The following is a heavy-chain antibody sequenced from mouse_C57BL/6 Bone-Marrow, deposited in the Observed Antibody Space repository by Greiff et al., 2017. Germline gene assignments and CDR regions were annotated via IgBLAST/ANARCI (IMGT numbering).Heavy chain of an antibody. V-gene: IGHV1-26*01. CDR1: GYTFTDYY. J-gene: IGHJ2*01. Sequence: VQLQQSGPELVKPGASVKISCKASGYTFTDYYMNWVKQSPGKSLEWIGDINPNNGGTSYNQKFKGKATLTVDKSSSTAYMELRSLTSEDSAVYYCARGRTGSFDYWGQGTTLTVSS. CDR3: ARGRTGSFDY. CDR2: INPNNGGT. D-gene: IGHD4-1*01.